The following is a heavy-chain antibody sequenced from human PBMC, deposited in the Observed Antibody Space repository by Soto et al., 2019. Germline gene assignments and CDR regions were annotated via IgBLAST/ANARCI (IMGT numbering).Heavy chain of an antibody. CDR3: ARCPQWLGHDY. D-gene: IGHD6-19*01. CDR2: IKQDGSEK. J-gene: IGHJ4*02. V-gene: IGHV3-7*01. Sequence: GGSPRLSCAASEFTFSRYWMSWVRQAPGKGLEWVANIKQDGSEKNYVGSVKGRFTISRDNAMNSVYLQMNSLRAEDTAVYYCARCPQWLGHDYWGQGTLVTVSS. CDR1: EFTFSRYW.